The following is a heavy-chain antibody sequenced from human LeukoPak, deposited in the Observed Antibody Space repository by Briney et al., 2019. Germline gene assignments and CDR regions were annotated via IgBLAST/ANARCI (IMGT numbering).Heavy chain of an antibody. J-gene: IGHJ4*02. CDR2: IKQDGSEK. Sequence: TGGSLRLSCVGSGFTFSNYAMSWVRQAPGKGLEWVANIKQDGSEKYYVDSVKGRFTISRDNAKNSLYLQMNSLRAEDTAVYYCARWIGGFDYWGQGTLVTVSS. CDR1: GFTFSNYA. D-gene: IGHD3-10*01. CDR3: ARWIGGFDY. V-gene: IGHV3-7*01.